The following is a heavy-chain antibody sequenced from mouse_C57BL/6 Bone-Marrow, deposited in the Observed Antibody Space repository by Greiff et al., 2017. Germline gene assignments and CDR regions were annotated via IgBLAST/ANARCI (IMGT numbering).Heavy chain of an antibody. V-gene: IGHV14-4*01. D-gene: IGHD2-3*01. Sequence: VQLKESGAELVRPGASVKLSCTASGFNIKDDYIHWVKQRPEQGLEWIGWIDPEIDDTEYASKFQGKATITSDTSSNTAYLQLSSLTSEDTAVYYCSSFDGNYFDFWGQGTPLTVAS. J-gene: IGHJ2*01. CDR2: IDPEIDDT. CDR3: SSFDGNYFDF. CDR1: GFNIKDDY.